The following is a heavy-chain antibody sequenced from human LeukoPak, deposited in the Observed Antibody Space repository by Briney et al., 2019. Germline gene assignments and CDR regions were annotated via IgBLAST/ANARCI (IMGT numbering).Heavy chain of an antibody. CDR2: IKQDGTEQ. V-gene: IGHV3-7*01. Sequence: GGSLRLSCAASGFTFSASWMSWVRQAPGKGLEWVANIKQDGTEQYTADSLKGRFTISRGNAKRLLFLQMNSLRAEDTAVYYCARVGPPYYYYYMDVWGNGTTVTVSS. CDR1: GFTFSASW. CDR3: ARVGPPYYYYYMDV. J-gene: IGHJ6*03.